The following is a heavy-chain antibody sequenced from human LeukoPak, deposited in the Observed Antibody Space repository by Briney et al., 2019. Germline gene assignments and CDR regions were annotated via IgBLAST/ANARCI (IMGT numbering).Heavy chain of an antibody. CDR3: ARVARQLAGY. Sequence: GGSLRLSCEVSGFSFSTYWMSWVRQAPGKGPEWVSFISDSGKDINYADSVKGRFTISRDNAKNSLYLQMNSLRAEDTAVYYCARVARQLAGYWGQGTLVTVSS. D-gene: IGHD6-13*01. CDR1: GFSFSTYW. V-gene: IGHV3-21*01. CDR2: ISDSGKDI. J-gene: IGHJ4*02.